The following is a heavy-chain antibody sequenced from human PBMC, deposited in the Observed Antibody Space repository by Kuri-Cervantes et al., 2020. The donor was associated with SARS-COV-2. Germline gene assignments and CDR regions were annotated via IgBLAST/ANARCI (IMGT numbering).Heavy chain of an antibody. CDR1: GFTFSSYA. CDR2: ISGSGGRT. J-gene: IGHJ4*02. D-gene: IGHD3-22*01. Sequence: GGSLRLSCAASGFTFSSYAMSWVRQAPGKGVEWVSAISGSGGRTYYADSVKGRFTISRDNSKNTLYLQMNSLRAEDTAVYYCAKDKFMYYDSSGYYDYWGQGSLVTVSS. CDR3: AKDKFMYYDSSGYYDY. V-gene: IGHV3-23*01.